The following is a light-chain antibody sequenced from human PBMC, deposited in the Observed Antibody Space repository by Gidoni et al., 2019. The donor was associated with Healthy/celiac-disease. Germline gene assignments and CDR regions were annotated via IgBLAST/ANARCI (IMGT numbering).Light chain of an antibody. CDR3: LQDYNYPFT. V-gene: IGKV1-6*01. J-gene: IGKJ3*01. CDR1: QGIRND. Sequence: AIQMTQSPSSLSASVGDSVTITCRASQGIRNDLGWYQQKPGKAPKLLIYAESSLQSGVPSRFSGSGSGTDFTLTISSLQPEDFATYYCLQDYNYPFTFGPGTKVDIK. CDR2: AES.